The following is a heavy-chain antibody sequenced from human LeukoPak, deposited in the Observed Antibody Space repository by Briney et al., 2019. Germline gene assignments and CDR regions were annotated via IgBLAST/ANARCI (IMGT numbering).Heavy chain of an antibody. CDR3: AREILGGFNPGAY. CDR1: LDSTTSDF. J-gene: IGHJ4*02. V-gene: IGHV4-59*12. CDR2: IHRSGSP. Sequence: PSETLSLTCTVSLDSTTSDFWSWVRQPPGKGLEWIGEIHRSGSPNYNPSLQSRVTISIDRSRNQIALELSSVTAADTAVYYCAREILGGFNPGAYWGQGTLVTVSS. D-gene: IGHD1-14*01.